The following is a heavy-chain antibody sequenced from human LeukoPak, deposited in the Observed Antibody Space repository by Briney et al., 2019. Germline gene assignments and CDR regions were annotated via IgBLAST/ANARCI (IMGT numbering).Heavy chain of an antibody. Sequence: PGRSLTLSCVASGFNVSTYAMNWVRLAPGTGPDWVSSLRGSGVLTNYADSVEGRFTIFRDTSKNTLHLQMNSLTFEDTAIYFCAKSSELRSLGWFQGSHMDVWGKGTTVTVSS. J-gene: IGHJ6*03. CDR1: GFNVSTYA. CDR3: AKSSELRSLGWFQGSHMDV. V-gene: IGHV3-23*01. CDR2: LRGSGVLT. D-gene: IGHD3-3*01.